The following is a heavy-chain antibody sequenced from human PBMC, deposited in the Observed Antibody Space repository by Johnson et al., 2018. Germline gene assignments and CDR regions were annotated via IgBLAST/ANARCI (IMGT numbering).Heavy chain of an antibody. J-gene: IGHJ1*01. CDR1: GFPFSTYT. D-gene: IGHD1-26*01. V-gene: IGHV3-23*01. CDR2: VSGRDGST. Sequence: VQSGGSLRLSCAGSGFPFSTYTMTWVRQAPGKGLEWVSAVSGRDGSTNYADSVKGRFITPRDNSKNTQYLQMDSLRAEDTAIYYCAKVESSGTFYGFFHHWDQGTLVTVSS. CDR3: AKVESSGTFYGFFHH.